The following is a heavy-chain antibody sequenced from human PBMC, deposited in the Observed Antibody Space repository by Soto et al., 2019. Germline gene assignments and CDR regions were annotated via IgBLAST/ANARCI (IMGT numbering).Heavy chain of an antibody. CDR2: IYYSGST. J-gene: IGHJ4*02. V-gene: IGHV4-31*03. Sequence: QVQLQESGPGLVKPSQTLSLTCTVSGGSISSGGHYWSWIRQHPGKGLEWIGYIYYSGSTYYNPSLKSRVTISVDTSKNQFSLKLSSVTAADTAVYYCARDGDLWFGELPSDWGQGTLVTVSS. CDR3: ARDGDLWFGELPSD. D-gene: IGHD3-10*01. CDR1: GGSISSGGHY.